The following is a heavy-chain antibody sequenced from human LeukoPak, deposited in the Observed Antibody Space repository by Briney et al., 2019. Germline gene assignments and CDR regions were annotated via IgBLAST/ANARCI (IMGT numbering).Heavy chain of an antibody. CDR3: ARDLSFDY. CDR1: GFTFSSYA. J-gene: IGHJ4*02. CDR2: ISYDGSNK. V-gene: IGHV3-30-3*01. Sequence: GGSLRLSCVASGFTFSSYAMHWVRQAPGKGLEWVAVISYDGSNKYYADSVKGRFTISRDNSKNTLYLQMNSLRAEDTAVYYCARDLSFDYWGQGTLVTVSS.